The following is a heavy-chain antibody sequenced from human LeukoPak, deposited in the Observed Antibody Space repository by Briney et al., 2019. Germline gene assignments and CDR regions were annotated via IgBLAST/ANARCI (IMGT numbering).Heavy chain of an antibody. J-gene: IGHJ4*02. V-gene: IGHV1-18*01. Sequence: ASVKVSCKASGYSFTSYGFNWVRQAPGQGLEWMGWISAYNGNTNYAQKLQGRVTMTTDTSTSTAYMELRSLRSDDTAVYYCARVRTRWELPPGYWGQGTLVTVSS. CDR3: ARVRTRWELPPGY. D-gene: IGHD1-26*01. CDR1: GYSFTSYG. CDR2: ISAYNGNT.